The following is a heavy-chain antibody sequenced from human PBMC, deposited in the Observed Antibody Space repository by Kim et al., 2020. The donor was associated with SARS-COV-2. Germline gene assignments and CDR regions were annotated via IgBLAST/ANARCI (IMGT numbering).Heavy chain of an antibody. D-gene: IGHD1-26*01. V-gene: IGHV3-72*01. J-gene: IGHJ4*02. CDR2: IRNRANLYTT. CDR1: GFTFSDHY. CDR3: ARGEGDYFDY. Sequence: GGSLRLSCAASGFTFSDHYMDWVRQAPGTGLEWVGRIRNRANLYTTEYAASVKGRFTISRDDSKNSLYLQMNGLKTEDTAVYYCARGEGDYFDYWGQGNLVTVSS.